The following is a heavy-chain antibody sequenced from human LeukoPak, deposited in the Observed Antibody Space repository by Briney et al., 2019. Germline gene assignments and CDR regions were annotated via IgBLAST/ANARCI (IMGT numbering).Heavy chain of an antibody. CDR3: ARGNGDHAGYFDY. D-gene: IGHD4-17*01. Sequence: EASVKVSCKTSGGTFSNYAISWVRQAPGHGLEWMGRIIPILAMAIYAQEFQGRATITADKSTSTAYMELSSLRSEDTAVYYCARGNGDHAGYFDYWGQGTLVTVSS. CDR1: GGTFSNYA. V-gene: IGHV1-69*04. J-gene: IGHJ4*02. CDR2: IIPILAMA.